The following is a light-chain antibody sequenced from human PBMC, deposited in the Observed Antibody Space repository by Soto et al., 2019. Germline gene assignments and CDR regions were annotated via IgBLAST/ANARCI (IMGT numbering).Light chain of an antibody. CDR1: QSISSC. V-gene: IGKV1-5*03. CDR2: KAS. CDR3: QQYGSSSPWT. J-gene: IGKJ1*01. Sequence: DIQMTQSPSTLSASVGDRVTITCRASQSISSCLAWYQQKPGRAPKLQIYKASSLETGVPSRFSGSGSGTEFTLIISSLQPDDFASYYFQQYGSSSPWTFGQGTKVEIK.